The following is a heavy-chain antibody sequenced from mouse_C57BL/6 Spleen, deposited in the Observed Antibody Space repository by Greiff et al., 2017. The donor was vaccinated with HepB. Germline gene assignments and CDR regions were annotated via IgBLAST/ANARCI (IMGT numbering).Heavy chain of an antibody. CDR2: ISSGSSTI. Sequence: EVKLVESGGGLVKPGGSLKLSCAASGFTFSDYGMHWVRQAPEKGLEWVAYISSGSSTIYYADTVKGRFTISRDKATNTLFLQMTSLRSEDAAMYYCARAYYSNSFAYWGQGTLVTVSA. CDR1: GFTFSDYG. D-gene: IGHD2-5*01. J-gene: IGHJ3*01. V-gene: IGHV5-17*01. CDR3: ARAYYSNSFAY.